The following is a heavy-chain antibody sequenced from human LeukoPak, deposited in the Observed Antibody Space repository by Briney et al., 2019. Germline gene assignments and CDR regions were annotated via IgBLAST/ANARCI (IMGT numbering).Heavy chain of an antibody. CDR1: GFTFSSYW. V-gene: IGHV3-7*01. Sequence: RGSLRLSCAASGFTFSSYWMTWVRQAPGKVLEWVANIRQDGSDKYYVDSVKGRFTISRDNAKNSLSLQMNSLRVEDTAVYYCVRDSYTNTWHFQEKDYWGQGTLVTVSS. D-gene: IGHD2-2*02. J-gene: IGHJ4*02. CDR3: VRDSYTNTWHFQEKDY. CDR2: IRQDGSDK.